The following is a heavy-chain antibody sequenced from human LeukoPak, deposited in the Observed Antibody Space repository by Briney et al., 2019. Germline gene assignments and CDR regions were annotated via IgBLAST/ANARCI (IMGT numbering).Heavy chain of an antibody. CDR3: ARERTSGWDAFDF. Sequence: PGGSLRLSCAASGFTFSSFWMHWVRQAPGKGLVWVSRINSVGSSTSYADSVKGRFTISRDNAKNTLYLQMNSLRAEDTAVYYCARERTSGWDAFDFWGQGTLDTVSS. CDR2: INSVGSST. D-gene: IGHD6-19*01. CDR1: GFTFSSFW. V-gene: IGHV3-74*01. J-gene: IGHJ4*02.